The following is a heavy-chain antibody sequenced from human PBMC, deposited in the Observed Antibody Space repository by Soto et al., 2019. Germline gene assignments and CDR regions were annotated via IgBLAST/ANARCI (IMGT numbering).Heavy chain of an antibody. CDR3: ARGVDSSGTNDY. CDR1: GGSISSGGYY. CDR2: IYYSGST. V-gene: IGHV4-31*03. D-gene: IGHD3-22*01. Sequence: SETLSLTCTVSGGSISSGGYYWGWIRQHPGKGLEWIGYIYYSGSTYYNPSLKSRVTISVDTSKNQFSLKLSSVTAADTAVYYCARGVDSSGTNDYWGQGTLVTVSS. J-gene: IGHJ4*02.